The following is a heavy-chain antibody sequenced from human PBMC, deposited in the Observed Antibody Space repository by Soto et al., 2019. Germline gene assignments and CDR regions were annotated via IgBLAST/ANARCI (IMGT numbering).Heavy chain of an antibody. Sequence: QVQLQQWGAGLLKPSETLSLTCAVYGGSFSGYYWSWIRQPPGKGLEWIGEINHSGSTNYNPSLKSRVTISVDTSKNQFFLKLSSVTAADTAVYYCARDGSGSPWGQGTLVTVSS. V-gene: IGHV4-34*01. CDR2: INHSGST. CDR3: ARDGSGSP. J-gene: IGHJ5*02. CDR1: GGSFSGYY. D-gene: IGHD1-26*01.